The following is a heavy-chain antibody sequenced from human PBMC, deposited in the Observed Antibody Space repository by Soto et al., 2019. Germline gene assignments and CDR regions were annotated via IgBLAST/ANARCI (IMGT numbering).Heavy chain of an antibody. CDR3: ATDEGDDCSSINCHYFDH. Sequence: QVHLVQSGAEVKKPGASVKVSCKAVGISYGISWVRQAPGQGLEWMGWISLHNGDTNNAPNLQGRITMTTDTSTSTTYMELRSLRSDDTAVYYCATDEGDDCSSINCHYFDHWGQGTLVTVSS. J-gene: IGHJ4*02. D-gene: IGHD2-15*01. CDR1: GISYG. V-gene: IGHV1-18*04. CDR2: ISLHNGDT.